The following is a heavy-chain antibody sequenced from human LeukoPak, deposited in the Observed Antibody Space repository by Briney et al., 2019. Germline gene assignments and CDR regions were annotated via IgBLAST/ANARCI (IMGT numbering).Heavy chain of an antibody. Sequence: GASVKVSCKASGYTFTGYYMHWVRQAPGQGLEWMGRINPNSGGTNYAQKFQGRVTMTRDTSISTAYMELSRLRSDDTAVYYCARDYYDSSGYYQLSSGFDPWGQGTLVTVSS. V-gene: IGHV1-2*06. D-gene: IGHD3-22*01. CDR1: GYTFTGYY. J-gene: IGHJ5*02. CDR2: INPNSGGT. CDR3: ARDYYDSSGYYQLSSGFDP.